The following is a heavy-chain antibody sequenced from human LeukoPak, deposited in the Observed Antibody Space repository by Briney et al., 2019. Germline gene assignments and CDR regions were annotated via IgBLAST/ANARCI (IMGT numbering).Heavy chain of an antibody. V-gene: IGHV1-18*01. CDR2: ISAYNGNT. J-gene: IGHJ5*02. CDR3: ARALAAAGRFDP. D-gene: IGHD6-13*01. Sequence: ASVTVSCKASGYTFTSYGISWVRQAPGQGLEWMGWISAYNGNTNYAQKLQGRVTMTTDTSTSTAYMELRSLRSDDTAVYYCARALAAAGRFDPWGQGTLVTVSS. CDR1: GYTFTSYG.